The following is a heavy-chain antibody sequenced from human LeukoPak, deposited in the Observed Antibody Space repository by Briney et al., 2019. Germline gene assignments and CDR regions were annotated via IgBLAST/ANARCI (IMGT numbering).Heavy chain of an antibody. D-gene: IGHD6-13*01. CDR3: ARGIAAAGYAFDI. CDR2: ISSSSSYT. V-gene: IGHV3-11*05. CDR1: GFTFSDYY. Sequence: GGSLRLSCAASGFTFSDYYMGWIRQAPGKGLEWVSYISSSSSYTNYADSVKGRFTISRDNAKNSLYLQMNSLRAEDTAVYYCARGIAAAGYAFDIWGQGTMVTVSS. J-gene: IGHJ3*02.